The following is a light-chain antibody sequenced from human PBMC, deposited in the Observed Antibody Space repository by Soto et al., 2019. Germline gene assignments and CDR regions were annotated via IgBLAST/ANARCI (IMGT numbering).Light chain of an antibody. J-gene: IGKJ1*01. CDR2: AAS. CDR3: LQDYNYPWT. CDR1: QGISTD. V-gene: IGKV1-6*01. Sequence: AIPMTQSPSSLSAFVGDRVTITCRASQGISTDLGWYQQKPGKAPKLLIYAASSLQSGVPSRFSGSGSGTDFTLTISSLQPEDFATYYCLQDYNYPWTFGQGTKVEIK.